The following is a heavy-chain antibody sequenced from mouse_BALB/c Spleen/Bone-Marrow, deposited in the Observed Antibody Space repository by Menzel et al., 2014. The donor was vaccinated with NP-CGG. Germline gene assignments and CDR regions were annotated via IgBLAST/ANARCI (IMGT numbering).Heavy chain of an antibody. CDR1: DYSFTSYW. V-gene: IGHV1-74*01. CDR3: ARGGYDGWYFDV. Sequence: VKLQESGAELVRPGASVKLSCRASDYSFTSYWVNWVKQRPGQGLEWIGMIHPSDSETRLNQKFKDKGTLTVDKSSSTAYMQLSSPTSEDSAVYYCARGGYDGWYFDVWGAGTTVTVSS. J-gene: IGHJ1*01. CDR2: IHPSDSET. D-gene: IGHD2-2*01.